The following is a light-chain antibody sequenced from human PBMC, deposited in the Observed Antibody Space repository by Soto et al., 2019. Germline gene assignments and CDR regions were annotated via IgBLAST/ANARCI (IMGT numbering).Light chain of an antibody. CDR1: QSVGNF. CDR3: QQSYSTPIT. CDR2: AAS. J-gene: IGKJ5*01. Sequence: DIQMTQSPSSLSASVGDRVTITCRASQSVGNFLNWYQQKPGLPPKYLIYAASNLQSGVPSRLSGSGSGTDFTLTISSLQPEDFATYYCQQSYSTPITFGQGTRLEI. V-gene: IGKV1-39*01.